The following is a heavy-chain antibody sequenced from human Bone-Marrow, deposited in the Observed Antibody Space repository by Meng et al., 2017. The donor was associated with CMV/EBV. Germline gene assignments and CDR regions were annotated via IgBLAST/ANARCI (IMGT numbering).Heavy chain of an antibody. Sequence: ASVKVSCKASGYTFTGYYMHWVRQAPGQGLEWMGWINPNSCGTNYAQKFQGRVTMTRDTSISTAYMELSRLRSDDTAVYYCAILVAYCGGDCPLVEDYWGQGTLVTVSS. D-gene: IGHD2-21*01. CDR3: AILVAYCGGDCPLVEDY. J-gene: IGHJ4*02. V-gene: IGHV1-2*02. CDR2: INPNSCGT. CDR1: GYTFTGYY.